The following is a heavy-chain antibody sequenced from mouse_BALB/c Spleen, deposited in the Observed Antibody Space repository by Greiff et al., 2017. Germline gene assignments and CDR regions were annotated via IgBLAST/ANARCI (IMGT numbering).Heavy chain of an antibody. V-gene: IGHV14-3*02. D-gene: IGHD2-1*01. CDR3: ARSYYGNPDY. Sequence: VQLQHSGAELVKPGASVKLSCTASGFNIKDTYMHWVKQRPEQGLEWIGRIDPANGNTKYDPKFQGKATITADTSSNTAYLQLSSLTSEDTAVYYCARSYYGNPDYWGQGTTLTVSS. J-gene: IGHJ2*01. CDR1: GFNIKDTY. CDR2: IDPANGNT.